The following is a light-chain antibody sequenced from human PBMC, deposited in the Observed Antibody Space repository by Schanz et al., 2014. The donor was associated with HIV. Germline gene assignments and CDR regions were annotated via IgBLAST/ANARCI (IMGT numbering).Light chain of an antibody. CDR2: GAS. CDR3: QQYGTSLALT. J-gene: IGKJ4*01. Sequence: EIVLTQSPGTLSLSPGERVTLSCRASQSVSSSYLAWYQQRPGQAPRLLIYGASSRATGIPDWFSGSGSGTDFTLSISRLEPEDSAVYYCQQYGTSLALTFGGGTKVEIK. V-gene: IGKV3-20*01. CDR1: QSVSSSY.